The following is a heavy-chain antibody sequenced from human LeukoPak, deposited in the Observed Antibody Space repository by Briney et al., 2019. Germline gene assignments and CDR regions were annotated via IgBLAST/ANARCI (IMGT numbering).Heavy chain of an antibody. D-gene: IGHD5-12*01. Sequence: SVKVSCKASGGTFSSYAISWVRQAPGQGLEWMGGIIPILGIANYAQKFQGRVTITADKSTSTAYMELSSLRSEDTAVYYCAREGGQQRGYSGYDASFDPWGQGTLVTVSS. J-gene: IGHJ5*02. CDR2: IIPILGIA. CDR3: AREGGQQRGYSGYDASFDP. CDR1: GGTFSSYA. V-gene: IGHV1-69*10.